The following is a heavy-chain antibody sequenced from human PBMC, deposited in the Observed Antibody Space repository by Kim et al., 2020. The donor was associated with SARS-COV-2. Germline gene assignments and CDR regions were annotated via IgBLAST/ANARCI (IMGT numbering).Heavy chain of an antibody. J-gene: IGHJ2*01. CDR3: AKMGYCSGGNCHWYFDL. Sequence: KGRFTIPRDNSKNTLYLQMNNLRAEDTAVYYCAKMGYCSGGNCHWYFDLWGRGTLVTVSS. D-gene: IGHD2-15*01. V-gene: IGHV3-23*01.